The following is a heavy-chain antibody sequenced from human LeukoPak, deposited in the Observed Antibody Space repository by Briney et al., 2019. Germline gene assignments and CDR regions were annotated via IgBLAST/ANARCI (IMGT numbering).Heavy chain of an antibody. CDR2: IYHSGST. J-gene: IGHJ5*02. V-gene: IGHV4-38-2*02. CDR1: GYSISSGYY. D-gene: IGHD3-10*01. Sequence: PSETLSLTCTVSGYSISSGYYWGWIRQPPGKGLEWIGGIYHSGSTYYNPSLKSRVTISVDTSKNQFSLKLSSVTAADTAVYYCARIVRGVISGWFDPWGQGTLVTVSS. CDR3: ARIVRGVISGWFDP.